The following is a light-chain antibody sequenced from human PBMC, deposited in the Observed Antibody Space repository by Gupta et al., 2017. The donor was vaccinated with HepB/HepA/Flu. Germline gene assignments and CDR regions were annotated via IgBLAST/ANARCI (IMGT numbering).Light chain of an antibody. CDR3: QLDGSSVYT. CDR1: PSISYNY. Sequence: EIVLTQSPGTLSLSSGERASVSGRASPSISYNYLAWYQHKPGRATRLLIYGASNRRTDVPDRFNGSGSGTDFTLTISRLEPADFAVSYCQLDGSSVYTFGQGTKMEIK. V-gene: IGKV3-20*01. J-gene: IGKJ2*01. CDR2: GAS.